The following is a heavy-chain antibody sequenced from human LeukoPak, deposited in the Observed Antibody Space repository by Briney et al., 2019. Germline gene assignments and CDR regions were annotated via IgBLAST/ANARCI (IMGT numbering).Heavy chain of an antibody. D-gene: IGHD2-8*01. J-gene: IGHJ3*02. CDR2: TDTSGNYI. Sequence: GGSLRLSCAASGFTFSNYGMNWVRQAPGKGLEWVSFTDTSGNYIYYGDSVKGRFTISRDNAKNTLYLQMNSLRVEDAAVYYCATVGGVSGRAFDMWGQGTVVTVSS. CDR1: GFTFSNYG. V-gene: IGHV3-21*01. CDR3: ATVGGVSGRAFDM.